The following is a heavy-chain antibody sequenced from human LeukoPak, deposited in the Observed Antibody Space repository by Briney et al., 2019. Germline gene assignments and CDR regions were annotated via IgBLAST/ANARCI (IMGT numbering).Heavy chain of an antibody. V-gene: IGHV4-59*01. D-gene: IGHD2-8*01. Sequence: SVTLSLTCTVSGGSINSYYWSWIRQPPGKGLEWIGYIYYSGSTNYNPSLKSRLTISRDTSKNQFSLKLRSVTAADTAVYYCTSGGMVSGDYWGHGTLVTVSS. J-gene: IGHJ4*01. CDR2: IYYSGST. CDR3: TSGGMVSGDY. CDR1: GGSINSYY.